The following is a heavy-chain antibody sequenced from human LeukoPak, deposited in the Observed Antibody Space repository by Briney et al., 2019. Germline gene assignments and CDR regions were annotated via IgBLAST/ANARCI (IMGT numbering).Heavy chain of an antibody. CDR2: VYHGGNT. V-gene: IGHV4-38-2*02. CDR1: GYSISNGYY. D-gene: IGHD1-26*01. J-gene: IGHJ1*01. CDR3: ARAYSGSFLY. Sequence: SETLSLTCTVSGYSISNGYYWGWIRQPPGKGLEFIGSVYHGGNTYYKASLKSRVTISLDTSKNQFSLRLSSVTAADTAVYYCARAYSGSFLYWGQGSLVTVSS.